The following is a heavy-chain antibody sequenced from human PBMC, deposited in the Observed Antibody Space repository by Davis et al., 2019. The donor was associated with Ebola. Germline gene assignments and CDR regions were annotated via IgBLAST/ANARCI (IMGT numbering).Heavy chain of an antibody. CDR3: ARGVDSSVSCYGY. Sequence: PSETLSLTCTVSGGSITNYYWSWVRQSPGMGLEWIGYISYRGSTNYNPSLSSRLTISIDTSKNQFSLKLSSVTAADTGVYYCARGVDSSVSCYGYWGQGTLDTVSS. J-gene: IGHJ4*02. D-gene: IGHD2-2*01. V-gene: IGHV4-59*12. CDR1: GGSITNYY. CDR2: ISYRGST.